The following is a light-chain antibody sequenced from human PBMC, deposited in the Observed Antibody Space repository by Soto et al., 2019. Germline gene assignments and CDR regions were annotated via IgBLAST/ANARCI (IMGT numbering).Light chain of an antibody. CDR2: GNS. CDR1: SSNIGAGYD. CDR3: QSYDSSLSGCYV. Sequence: QSVLTQPPSVSGAPGQRVTISCTGSSSNIGAGYDVHWYQQLPGTAPKLLIYGNSNRPSGVPDRFSGSKSGTSASLAITGIQAEDEADYYCQSYDSSLSGCYVFGTGTKVTVL. J-gene: IGLJ1*01. V-gene: IGLV1-40*01.